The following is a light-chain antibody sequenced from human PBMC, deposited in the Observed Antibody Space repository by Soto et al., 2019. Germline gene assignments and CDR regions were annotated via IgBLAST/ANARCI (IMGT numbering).Light chain of an antibody. Sequence: DIQLTQSPSFLSASVGDRDTITCRASQGISTFLAWYQQKPGKAPKHLIYAASILQSGVPSRFRGSGSGTDFTLTISRLQPEDFATYFCQQLNSYPRTFGGGTKVDIK. CDR2: AAS. CDR1: QGISTF. J-gene: IGKJ4*01. CDR3: QQLNSYPRT. V-gene: IGKV1-9*01.